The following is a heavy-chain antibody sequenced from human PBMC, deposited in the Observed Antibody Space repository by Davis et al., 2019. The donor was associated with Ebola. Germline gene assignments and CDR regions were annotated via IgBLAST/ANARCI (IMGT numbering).Heavy chain of an antibody. CDR3: ARDYGATDY. J-gene: IGHJ4*02. CDR2: INPSGGST. Sequence: AASVKVSCKASGYIFTSYSIHWVRQAPGQGLEWMGIINPSGGSTSYAQKLQGRVTMTTDTSTSTAYMELRSLRSDDTAVYYCARDYGATDYWGQGTLVTVSS. CDR1: GYIFTSYS. D-gene: IGHD4-17*01. V-gene: IGHV1-46*01.